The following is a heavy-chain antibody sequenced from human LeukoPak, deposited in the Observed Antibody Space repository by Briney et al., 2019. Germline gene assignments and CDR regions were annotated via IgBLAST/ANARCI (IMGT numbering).Heavy chain of an antibody. D-gene: IGHD6-13*01. CDR3: ARGEGYSSSWYQPHFDY. J-gene: IGHJ4*02. V-gene: IGHV4-4*02. Sequence: SGTLSLTCAVSGGSISSSNWWSWVRQPPGKGLEWIGEIYHSGSTNYNPSLKSRVTISVDKSKNQFSLKLSFVTAADTAVYYCARGEGYSSSWYQPHFDYWGQGTLVTVSS. CDR1: GGSISSSNW. CDR2: IYHSGST.